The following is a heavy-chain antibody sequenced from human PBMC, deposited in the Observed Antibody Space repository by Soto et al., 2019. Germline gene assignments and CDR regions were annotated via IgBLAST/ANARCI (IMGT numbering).Heavy chain of an antibody. CDR3: ARESEDIGLMVYAISGAFDI. CDR2: IIPIFGTA. Sequence: QVQLVQSGAEVKKPGSSVKVSCKASGGTFSSYAISWVRQAPGQGLEWMGGIIPIFGTANYAQKFQGRVTITADETTSTAYMEQNSLRSEDTAVYYCARESEDIGLMVYAISGAFDIWGQGTMVTVSS. D-gene: IGHD2-8*01. CDR1: GGTFSSYA. V-gene: IGHV1-69*01. J-gene: IGHJ3*02.